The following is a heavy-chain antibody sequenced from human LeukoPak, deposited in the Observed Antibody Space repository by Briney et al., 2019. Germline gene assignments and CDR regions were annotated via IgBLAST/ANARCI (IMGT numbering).Heavy chain of an antibody. Sequence: ASVKVSCKASGYTFTSYGISWVRQATGQGLEWMGWMNPKSGNTGYAQKFQGRITMTSDTSISTAYMELSSLRSEDTAVYYCARRNYGSESYSRLDYWGQGSLVTVSS. J-gene: IGHJ4*02. CDR3: ARRNYGSESYSRLDY. CDR1: GYTFTSYG. CDR2: MNPKSGNT. D-gene: IGHD3-10*01. V-gene: IGHV1-8*02.